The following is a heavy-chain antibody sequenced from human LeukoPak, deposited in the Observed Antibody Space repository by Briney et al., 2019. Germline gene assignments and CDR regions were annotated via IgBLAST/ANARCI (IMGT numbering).Heavy chain of an antibody. J-gene: IGHJ4*02. Sequence: GGSLRLSCAASGITFDDYGMSWVRQAPGKGLEWVSGINWNGGSTGYADSVKGRFTISRDNGKNSLYLQMNSLRAEDTALFYCARGGDSSGSYFDYWGQGTLVTVSS. CDR3: ARGGDSSGSYFDY. CDR2: INWNGGST. V-gene: IGHV3-20*04. CDR1: GITFDDYG. D-gene: IGHD3-22*01.